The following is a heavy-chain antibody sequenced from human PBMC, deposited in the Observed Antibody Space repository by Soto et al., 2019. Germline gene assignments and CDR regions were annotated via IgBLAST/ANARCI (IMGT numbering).Heavy chain of an antibody. J-gene: IGHJ3*02. CDR3: ASGAPTPRYCSGGSCYSIAFEI. V-gene: IGHV4-31*03. CDR1: GGSLSSGGYY. D-gene: IGHD2-15*01. CDR2: IYYSGST. Sequence: SETLSLTCPVSGGSLSSGGYYWSWIHQHPGKGLEWIGYIYYSGSTYYNPSLKSRVTISVDTSKNQFSLKLSSVTAADTAVYYCASGAPTPRYCSGGSCYSIAFEIWGQGTMVTVSS.